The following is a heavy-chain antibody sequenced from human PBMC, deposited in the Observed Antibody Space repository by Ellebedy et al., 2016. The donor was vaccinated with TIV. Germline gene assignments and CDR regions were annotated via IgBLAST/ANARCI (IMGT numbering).Heavy chain of an antibody. V-gene: IGHV1-46*01. CDR2: INPSGGST. Sequence: ASVKVSCKASGYTFTSYYMHWVRQAPGQGLEWMGIINPSGGSTSYAQKFQGRVTMTRDTSTSTVYMELSSLRSEDTAVYYCARGQIQLWPFDAFDIWGQGTMVTVSS. CDR1: GYTFTSYY. D-gene: IGHD5-18*01. CDR3: ARGQIQLWPFDAFDI. J-gene: IGHJ3*02.